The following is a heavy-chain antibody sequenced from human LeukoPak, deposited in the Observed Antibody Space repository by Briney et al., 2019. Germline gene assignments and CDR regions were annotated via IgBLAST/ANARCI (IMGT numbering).Heavy chain of an antibody. CDR1: GFAFSSYW. J-gene: IGHJ4*02. CDR3: ARDKIPCGDGTCYSRFEY. CDR2: IRQDGNEK. Sequence: GGSLRLSCVASGFAFSSYWMSWVRQAPGKGLEWVANIRQDGNEKHYVDSVKGRFTISRDNAKNSVYLQMNSLRAEDTAVYYCARDKIPCGDGTCYSRFEYWGQGSLVTVSS. V-gene: IGHV3-7*01. D-gene: IGHD2-15*01.